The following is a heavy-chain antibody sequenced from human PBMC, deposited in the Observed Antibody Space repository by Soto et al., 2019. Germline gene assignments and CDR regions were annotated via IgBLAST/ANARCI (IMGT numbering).Heavy chain of an antibody. CDR1: GYTFTSYY. V-gene: IGHV1-46*01. Sequence: ASVRVSCKASGYTFTSYYMHWVRQAPGQGLEWMGIINPSGGSTSYAQKFQGRVTMTRDTSTSTVYLELSSLRSEDTAVYYGARRIDGSNSFDYWGRGTLVPASP. D-gene: IGHD5-12*01. J-gene: IGHJ4*02. CDR2: INPSGGST. CDR3: ARRIDGSNSFDY.